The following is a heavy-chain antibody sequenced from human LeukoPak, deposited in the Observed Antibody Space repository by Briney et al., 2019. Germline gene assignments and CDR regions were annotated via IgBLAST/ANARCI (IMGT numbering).Heavy chain of an antibody. CDR1: GFTFSDYY. D-gene: IGHD2-2*01. CDR3: ARHPKWGIVVVPAAIPD. Sequence: KTGGSLRLSCAASGFTFSDYYMIWIRQAPGKGLEWVSYISSTSSTYTNYADSVKGRFTISRDNAKNSLYLQMNSLRAEDTAVYYCARHPKWGIVVVPAAIPDWGQGTLVTVSS. V-gene: IGHV3-11*03. J-gene: IGHJ4*02. CDR2: ISSTSSTYT.